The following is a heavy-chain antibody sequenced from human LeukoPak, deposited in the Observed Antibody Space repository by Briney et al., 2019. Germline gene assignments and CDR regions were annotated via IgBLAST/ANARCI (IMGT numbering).Heavy chain of an antibody. Sequence: PSETLSLTCTVSGGSISSSSYYWGWIRQPPGKGLEWIGSIYHSGSTYYNPSLKSRVTISVDTSKNQFSLKLSSVTAADTAVYYCARAHYLYSGGSCYSVWGQGTLVTVSS. CDR3: ARAHYLYSGGSCYSV. J-gene: IGHJ4*02. CDR2: IYHSGST. D-gene: IGHD2-15*01. CDR1: GGSISSSSYY. V-gene: IGHV4-39*07.